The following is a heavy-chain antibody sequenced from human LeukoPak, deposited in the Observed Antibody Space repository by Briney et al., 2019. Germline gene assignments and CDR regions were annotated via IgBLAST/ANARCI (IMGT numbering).Heavy chain of an antibody. CDR3: ASAPRSGYFDY. D-gene: IGHD3-10*01. V-gene: IGHV1-46*01. J-gene: IGHJ4*02. CDR2: INPSGGST. Sequence: ASVKVSCKASGYTFTSYYMHWVRQAPGQGLEWMGIINPSGGSTSYAQKFQGRVTMTRDTSTSTVYMELSSLRPEDAAVYYCASAPRSGYFDYWGQGTLVTVSS. CDR1: GYTFTSYY.